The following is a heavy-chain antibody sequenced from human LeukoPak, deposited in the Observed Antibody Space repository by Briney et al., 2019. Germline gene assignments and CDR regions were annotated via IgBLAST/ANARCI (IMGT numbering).Heavy chain of an antibody. J-gene: IGHJ4*02. V-gene: IGHV4-34*01. CDR2: INHSGST. CDR3: ARAEGEYFDY. CDR1: GGSISTFY. Sequence: SETLSLTCTVSGGSISTFYWSWIRQPPGKGLEWIGEINHSGSTNYNPSLKSRVTISVDTSKNQFSLKLSSVTATDTAVYYCARAEGEYFDYWGQGTLVTVSS. D-gene: IGHD2-21*01.